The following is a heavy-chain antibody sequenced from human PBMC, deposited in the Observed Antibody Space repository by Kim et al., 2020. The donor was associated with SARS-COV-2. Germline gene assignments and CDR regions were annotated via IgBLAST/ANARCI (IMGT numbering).Heavy chain of an antibody. J-gene: IGHJ4*02. V-gene: IGHV3-21*01. Sequence: GGSLRLSCAASGFTFSSYSMNWVRQAPGKGLEWVSSISSSSSYIYYADSVKGRFTISRDNAKNSLYLQMNSLRAEDTAVYYCASIRSGDAAPDYGDYLFDYWGQGTLVTVSS. D-gene: IGHD4-17*01. CDR3: ASIRSGDAAPDYGDYLFDY. CDR1: GFTFSSYS. CDR2: ISSSSSYI.